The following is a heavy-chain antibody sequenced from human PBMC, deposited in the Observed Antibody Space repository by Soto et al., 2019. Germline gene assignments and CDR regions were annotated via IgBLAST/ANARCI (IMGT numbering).Heavy chain of an antibody. CDR2: FYYSGST. CDR3: ASSDGGSTIDY. CDR1: GGSISSSSYY. J-gene: IGHJ4*02. Sequence: QLQLQESGPGLVKPSETLSLTCSVSGGSISSSSYYWGWIRQPPGKGLQWIGTFYYSGSTYYNPSLKSRVTISVDTSKNQFSLKLSSVTAADTAVYYCASSDGGSTIDYWGQGALVTVYS. V-gene: IGHV4-39*01.